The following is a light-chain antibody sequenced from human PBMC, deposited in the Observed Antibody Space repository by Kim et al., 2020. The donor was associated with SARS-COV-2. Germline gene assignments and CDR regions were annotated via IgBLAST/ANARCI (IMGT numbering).Light chain of an antibody. CDR1: KLGDKY. V-gene: IGLV3-1*01. J-gene: IGLJ2*01. Sequence: VSPGQTATITCSGDKLGDKYACWYKQRPGQSPGLVIIQDNKRPSGIPERFSGSNSGNTATLTISGTQAMDEADYYGQAWDSSTVVFGGGAQLTVL. CDR3: QAWDSSTVV. CDR2: QDN.